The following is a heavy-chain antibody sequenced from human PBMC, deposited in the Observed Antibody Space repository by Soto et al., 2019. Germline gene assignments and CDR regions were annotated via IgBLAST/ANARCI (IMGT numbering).Heavy chain of an antibody. CDR3: ARDGVAALQGAEYFDL. J-gene: IGHJ2*01. D-gene: IGHD6-6*01. CDR1: GFTVSSNY. Sequence: EVQLVESGGGLIQPGGSLRLSCAASGFTVSSNYMSWVRQAPGKGLEWVSVIYSGGSTYYADSVKGRFTISRDNSKNTLYLQMNSLRAEDTAVYYCARDGVAALQGAEYFDLWGRGTLVTVSS. V-gene: IGHV3-53*01. CDR2: IYSGGST.